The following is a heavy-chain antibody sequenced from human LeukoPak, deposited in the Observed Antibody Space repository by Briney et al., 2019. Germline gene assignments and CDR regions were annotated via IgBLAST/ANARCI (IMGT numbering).Heavy chain of an antibody. J-gene: IGHJ4*02. CDR3: KQKTAYEILTGYYTGGDYFDY. CDR1: GGSNSRGDYY. CDR2: TYYSGST. D-gene: IGHD3-9*01. V-gene: IGHV4-30-4*01. Sequence: SNTLYVTITVTGGSNSRGDYYSSLIRQPPENSLEWMGYTYYSGSTYYNPSLKSRFNISVETSKNQFSLKLSSVTAADTDVFFFKQKTAYEILTGYYTGGDYFDYWGQGTLVTVSS.